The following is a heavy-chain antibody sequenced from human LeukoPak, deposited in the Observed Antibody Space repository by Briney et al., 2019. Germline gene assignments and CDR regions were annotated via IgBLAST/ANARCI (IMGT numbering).Heavy chain of an antibody. CDR1: GGTFSSYA. CDR3: ASSYYYMDV. Sequence: SVKVSCKASGGTFSSYAISWVRQAPGQGLEWMGGIIPISGKTNYAQKFQGRVTITADESTSTAYMELSSLRSEDTAVYYCASSYYYMDVWGKGTTVTVSS. J-gene: IGHJ6*03. CDR2: IIPISGKT. V-gene: IGHV1-69*01.